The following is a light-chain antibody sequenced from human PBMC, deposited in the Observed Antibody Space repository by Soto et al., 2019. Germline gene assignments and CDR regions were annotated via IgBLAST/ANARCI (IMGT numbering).Light chain of an antibody. V-gene: IGKV3D-15*01. J-gene: IGKJ1*01. Sequence: DILMTQSPATVSVSLVDSVSLSCRANESISNNLAWYQQKPGQPPRLLIYSASTRAPGIPARVSGGGSGTQFSLTISSLQSEEFALYYCHQYNEWPRGTFGPGTKVEI. CDR2: SAS. CDR1: ESISNN. CDR3: HQYNEWPRGT.